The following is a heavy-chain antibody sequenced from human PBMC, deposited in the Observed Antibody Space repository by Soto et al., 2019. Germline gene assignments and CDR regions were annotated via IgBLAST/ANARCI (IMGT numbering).Heavy chain of an antibody. J-gene: IGHJ4*02. CDR1: GFTFSSYA. V-gene: IGHV3-30-3*01. Sequence: QPGGSLRLSCAASGFTFSSYAMHWVRQAPGKGLEWVAVISYDGSNKYYADSVKGRFTISRDNSKNTLYLQMNSLRAEDTAVYYCARDFVGAYCGGDCYSSLGYWGQGTLVTVSS. CDR3: ARDFVGAYCGGDCYSSLGY. D-gene: IGHD2-21*02. CDR2: ISYDGSNK.